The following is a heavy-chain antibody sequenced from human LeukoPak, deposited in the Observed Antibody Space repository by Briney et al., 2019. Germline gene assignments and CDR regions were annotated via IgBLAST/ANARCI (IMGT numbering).Heavy chain of an antibody. V-gene: IGHV1-18*01. D-gene: IGHD3-10*01. CDR2: ISAYNGNT. J-gene: IGHJ4*02. CDR3: AREPSGSYYNVPLNFDY. CDR1: GGTFTSYG. Sequence: ASVKVSCKASGGTFTSYGISWVRQAPGQGLEWMGWISAYNGNTNYAQKLQGRVTMTTDTSTSTAYMELRSLRSDDTAVYYCAREPSGSYYNVPLNFDYWGQGTLATVSS.